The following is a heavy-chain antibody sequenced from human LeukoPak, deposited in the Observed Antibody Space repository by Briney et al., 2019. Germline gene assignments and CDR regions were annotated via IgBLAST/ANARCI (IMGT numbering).Heavy chain of an antibody. CDR3: ARDSKTSSLADP. CDR1: GYTFTSYY. CDR2: INPSGGSA. V-gene: IGHV1-46*01. Sequence: ASVKVSCKASGYTFTSYYIHWVRQAPGHGLEWMGIINPSGGSASYAQKFEGRVTMTRDTSTSTVYMELSSLRAEDTAVYYCARDSKTSSLADPWGQGTLVTVSS. D-gene: IGHD2-2*01. J-gene: IGHJ5*02.